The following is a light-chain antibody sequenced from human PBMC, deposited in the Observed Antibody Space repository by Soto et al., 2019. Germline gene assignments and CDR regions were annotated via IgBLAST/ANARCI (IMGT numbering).Light chain of an antibody. J-gene: IGKJ1*01. CDR2: GAS. Sequence: EIVLTQSPGTLSLSPGEKATLSCRASQSVSRNYLAWYQQKPGQAPRLLIYGASSRATGIPDRFSGSGSGTEFTLTISSLRPEDFAVYYCQQYRSWPRTFGQGTKVDI. CDR1: QSVSRNY. V-gene: IGKV3-20*01. CDR3: QQYRSWPRT.